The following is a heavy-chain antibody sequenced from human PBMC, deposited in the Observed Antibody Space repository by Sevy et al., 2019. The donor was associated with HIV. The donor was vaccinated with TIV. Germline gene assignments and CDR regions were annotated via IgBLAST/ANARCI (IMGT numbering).Heavy chain of an antibody. J-gene: IGHJ4*02. V-gene: IGHV4-59*02. CDR3: ARGGAGYGTN. D-gene: IGHD6-13*01. CDR1: GGSVSGHY. CDR2: IYYSGIT. Sequence: SETLSLTCTVSGGSVSGHYLTWIRQPPGKGLEWIGYIYYSGITNYNPSLKSRVTMSADTSKNQVSLKLTSVTAADTAVYYCARGGAGYGTNWGQGTLVTVSS.